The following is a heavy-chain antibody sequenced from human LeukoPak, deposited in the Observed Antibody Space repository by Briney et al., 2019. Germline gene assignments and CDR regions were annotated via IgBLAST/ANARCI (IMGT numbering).Heavy chain of an antibody. CDR1: GGSISSYY. V-gene: IGHV4-59*01. D-gene: IGHD2-15*01. CDR3: ARGGDCSGGSCYFFDY. J-gene: IGHJ4*02. Sequence: LETLSLTCTVSGGSISSYYWSWIRQPPGKGLEWIGYIYYSGSTNYNPSLKSRVTISADTSKNQFSLKLSSVTAADTAVYYCARGGDCSGGSCYFFDYWGQGTLVTVSS. CDR2: IYYSGST.